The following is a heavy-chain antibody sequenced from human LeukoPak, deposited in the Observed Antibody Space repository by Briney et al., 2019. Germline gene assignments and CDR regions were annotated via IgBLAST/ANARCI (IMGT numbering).Heavy chain of an antibody. J-gene: IGHJ4*02. D-gene: IGHD1-1*01. CDR1: GFIFSDAW. CDR2: IKSKADGETT. CDR3: TTGYWNAWHDGY. Sequence: PGGSLRLSCVASGFIFSDAWMSWVRQAPGKGLEWVGRIKSKADGETTDYAAPLKGRFTISRDDSKNTLYVQISSLKTEDTGVYYCTTGYWNAWHDGYWGQGTLVTVSS. V-gene: IGHV3-15*01.